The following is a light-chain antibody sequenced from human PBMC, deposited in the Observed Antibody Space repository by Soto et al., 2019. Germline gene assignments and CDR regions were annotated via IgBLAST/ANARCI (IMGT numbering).Light chain of an antibody. CDR1: QSVSSN. CDR3: QQRSNWPRT. Sequence: EIVLTQSPATLSLSPGERATLSCRASQSVSSNLAWYQQKSGQAPRLLIYDASNRATGIPARFSGSGSGTDFTLTISSLEPEDFAVYYCQQRSNWPRTLGQGTKVDIQ. J-gene: IGKJ1*01. V-gene: IGKV3-11*01. CDR2: DAS.